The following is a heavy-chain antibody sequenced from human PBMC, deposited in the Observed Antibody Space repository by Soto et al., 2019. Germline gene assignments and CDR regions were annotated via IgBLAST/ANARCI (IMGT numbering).Heavy chain of an antibody. D-gene: IGHD6-13*01. CDR1: GFTFSSYG. CDR2: IWYDGSNK. V-gene: IGHV3-33*01. J-gene: IGHJ3*02. CDR3: ARDSGRRSSSWYGPDAFDI. Sequence: GGSLSLSCAASGFTFSSYGMHWVRQAPGKGLEWVAVIWYDGSNKYYADSVKGRFTISRDNSKNTLYLQMNSLRAEDTAVYYCARDSGRRSSSWYGPDAFDIWGQGTMVTGSS.